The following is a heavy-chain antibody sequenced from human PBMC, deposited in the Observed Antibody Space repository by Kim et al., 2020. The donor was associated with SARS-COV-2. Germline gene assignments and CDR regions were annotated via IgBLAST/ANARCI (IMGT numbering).Heavy chain of an antibody. Sequence: SQTLSLTCAISGDSVSSNSAAWNWIRQSPSRGLEWLGRTYYRSKWYNDYAVSVKSRITINPDTSKNQFSLQLNSVTPEDTAVYYCARGGPSGIPRYYYDSSGYYYAPFDYCGQGTLVTVSS. CDR3: ARGGPSGIPRYYYDSSGYYYAPFDY. CDR1: GDSVSSNSAA. J-gene: IGHJ4*02. D-gene: IGHD3-22*01. V-gene: IGHV6-1*01. CDR2: TYYRSKWYN.